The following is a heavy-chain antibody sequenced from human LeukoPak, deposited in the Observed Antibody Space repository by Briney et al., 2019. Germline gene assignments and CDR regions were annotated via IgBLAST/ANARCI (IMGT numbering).Heavy chain of an antibody. J-gene: IGHJ3*02. D-gene: IGHD3-10*01. CDR3: ARDGSGSYYRDAFDI. CDR2: TYYSGST. Sequence: MSSQTLSLTGTVSGVSISSGGYYWSWIRQHPGKGLEWIGYTYYSGSTYYNPSLKSRVTISVDTSKNQFSLKLSSVTAADTAVYYCARDGSGSYYRDAFDIWGQGTMVTVSS. V-gene: IGHV4-31*03. CDR1: GVSISSGGYY.